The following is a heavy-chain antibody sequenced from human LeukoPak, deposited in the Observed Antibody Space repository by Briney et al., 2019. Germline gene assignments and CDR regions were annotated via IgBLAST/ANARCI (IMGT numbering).Heavy chain of an antibody. D-gene: IGHD6-6*01. Sequence: SETLSLTCAVYGGSFSGYYWSWIRQPPGKGLEWIGEINHSGSTNYNPSLKSRVTISVDTSKNQFSLKLSSVTAADTAVYYCARVGYSSSPFDYWGQGTLDTVSS. CDR3: ARVGYSSSPFDY. CDR2: INHSGST. J-gene: IGHJ4*02. CDR1: GGSFSGYY. V-gene: IGHV4-34*01.